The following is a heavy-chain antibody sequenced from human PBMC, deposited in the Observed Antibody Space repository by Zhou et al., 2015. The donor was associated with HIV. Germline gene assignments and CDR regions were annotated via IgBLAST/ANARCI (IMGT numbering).Heavy chain of an antibody. CDR2: IWFDGSNK. J-gene: IGHJ3*02. D-gene: IGHD2-21*02. CDR3: AKGPWGDAGAFDI. V-gene: IGHV3-33*03. Sequence: QVQLVESGGGVVQPGRSLRLSCAASGFTFSSYGMHWVRQAPGKGLEWVAVIWFDGSNKYYVDSVKGRFTISRNNAKNSLYLQMSRLRAEDTALYYCAKGPWGDAGAFDIWGQGTMVTVSS. CDR1: GFTFSSYG.